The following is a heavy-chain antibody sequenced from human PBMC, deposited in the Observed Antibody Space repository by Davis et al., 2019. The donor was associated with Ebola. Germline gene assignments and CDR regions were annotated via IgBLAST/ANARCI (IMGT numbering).Heavy chain of an antibody. CDR1: GFTFSSYA. D-gene: IGHD1-14*01. J-gene: IGHJ4*02. V-gene: IGHV3-30-3*01. Sequence: GESLKISCAASGFTFSSYAMHWVRQAPGTGLEWVAFISYDGSNKYYADSVKGRFTISRDNSKNTLYLQLNSLRAEDTAVYYCAGGQTAGSWGQGTLVTGSS. CDR2: ISYDGSNK. CDR3: AGGQTAGS.